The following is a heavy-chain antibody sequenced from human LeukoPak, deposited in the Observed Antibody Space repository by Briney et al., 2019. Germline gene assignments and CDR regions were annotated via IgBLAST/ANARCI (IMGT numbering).Heavy chain of an antibody. V-gene: IGHV4-59*08. CDR3: ARHARKRLTSDWDF. J-gene: IGHJ4*02. CDR2: IHYSGST. CDR1: GGSISGFY. Sequence: SETLSLTCTVSGGSISGFYWSWIRQPPGKGLEWIGYIHYSGSTNYNPSLKSRVIISLDTSKNQFSLRLSSVTAADTAVYYCARHARKRLTSDWDFWGQGTLVTVSS. D-gene: IGHD2-21*01.